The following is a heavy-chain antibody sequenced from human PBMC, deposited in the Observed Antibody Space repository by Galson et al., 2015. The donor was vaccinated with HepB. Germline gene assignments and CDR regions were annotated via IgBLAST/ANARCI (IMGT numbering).Heavy chain of an antibody. Sequence: SLRLSCAASGFTFSSYVMSWVRQAPGKGLEWVSTISGSGGSTSYADSVKGRFTISRDNSKTTLYLQVNSLRAEDTAMYYCAKDREAGVPAAIYAFDMWGQGTMVTVSS. CDR2: ISGSGGST. D-gene: IGHD2-2*02. CDR1: GFTFSSYV. V-gene: IGHV3-23*01. CDR3: AKDREAGVPAAIYAFDM. J-gene: IGHJ3*02.